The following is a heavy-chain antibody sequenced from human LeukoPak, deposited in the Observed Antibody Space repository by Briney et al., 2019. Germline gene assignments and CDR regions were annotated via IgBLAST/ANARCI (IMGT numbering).Heavy chain of an antibody. J-gene: IGHJ4*02. Sequence: ASVKVSCKASGYTFTSCGISWVRQAPGQGLEWMGWISAYNGNTNYAQKLQGRVTMTTDTSTSTAYMELRSLRSDDTAVYYCARGQHISMVTPLDYWGQGTLVTVSS. V-gene: IGHV1-18*01. D-gene: IGHD5-18*01. CDR1: GYTFTSCG. CDR3: ARGQHISMVTPLDY. CDR2: ISAYNGNT.